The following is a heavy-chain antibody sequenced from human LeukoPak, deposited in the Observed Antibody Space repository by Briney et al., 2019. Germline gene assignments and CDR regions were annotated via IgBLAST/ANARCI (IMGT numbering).Heavy chain of an antibody. V-gene: IGHV7-4-1*02. CDR1: GYTFTVYY. J-gene: IGHJ5*02. CDR3: ARDMASIRFDT. D-gene: IGHD5-24*01. CDR2: INTNTGNP. Sequence: ASVKVPCKASGYTFTVYYMHWLRQAPGQGLEWMGWINTNTGNPTYAQGFTGRFVFSLDTSISTTYLEITSLRTDDTAVYYCARDMASIRFDTWGQGTLVTVSS.